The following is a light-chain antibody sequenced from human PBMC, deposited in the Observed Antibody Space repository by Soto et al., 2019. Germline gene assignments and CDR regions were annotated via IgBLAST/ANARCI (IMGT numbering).Light chain of an antibody. CDR3: QSFDKCLSPVV. CDR1: SSDIGAGYR. Sequence: QSVLTQPPSVSGAPGERVTISCTGSSSDIGAGYRVRWYQQVPGTAPKLLIYDNTNRPSGVSVRFSGSKSGTTASLAISGLQAEDEADYYCQSFDKCLSPVVFGGGTKLTVL. V-gene: IGLV1-40*01. J-gene: IGLJ2*01. CDR2: DNT.